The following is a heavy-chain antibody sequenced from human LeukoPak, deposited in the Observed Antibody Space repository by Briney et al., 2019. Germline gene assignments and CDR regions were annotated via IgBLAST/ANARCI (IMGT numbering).Heavy chain of an antibody. CDR2: IDPAGTDT. CDR1: GFSFSSYW. CDR3: GRFGYVAGIDL. J-gene: IGHJ4*02. D-gene: IGHD6-19*01. V-gene: IGHV3-7*01. Sequence: GGSLRLSCAASGFSFSSYWMTWVRQAPGRGLEWVANIDPAGTDTYYVDPVKGRFIISRDNAKNLVYLQMNTLRAEDTAVYSCGRFGYVAGIDLWGQGTLVTVSS.